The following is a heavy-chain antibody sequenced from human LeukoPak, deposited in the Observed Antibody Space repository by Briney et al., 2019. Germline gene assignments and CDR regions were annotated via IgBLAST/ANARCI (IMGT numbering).Heavy chain of an antibody. V-gene: IGHV3-48*04. CDR2: ISSSGSTI. Sequence: GGTLRLSRAASGFTFSIFGMSWVRQAPGKGLEWVSYISSSGSTIYYADSVKGRFTISRDNAKNSLYLQMNSLRAEDTAVYYCAREEMATTYFDYWGQGTLVTVSS. CDR1: GFTFSIFG. CDR3: AREEMATTYFDY. D-gene: IGHD5-24*01. J-gene: IGHJ4*02.